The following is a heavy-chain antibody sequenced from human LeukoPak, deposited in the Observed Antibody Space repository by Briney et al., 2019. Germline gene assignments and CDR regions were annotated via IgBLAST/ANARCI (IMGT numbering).Heavy chain of an antibody. D-gene: IGHD3-10*01. J-gene: IGHJ4*02. CDR3: ARESTYYYGSGSYYYDY. CDR2: INWNGGST. V-gene: IGHV3-20*04. Sequence: GGSLRLSCAASGXTFDDSGMGWVRQAPGKGLEWVSGINWNGGSTGYADSVKGRFTISRDNAKNSLYMEMNSLRAEDTALYYCARESTYYYGSGSYYYDYWGQGTLVTVSS. CDR1: GXTFDDSG.